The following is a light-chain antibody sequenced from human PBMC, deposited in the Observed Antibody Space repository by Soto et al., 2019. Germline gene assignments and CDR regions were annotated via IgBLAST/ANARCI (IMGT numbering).Light chain of an antibody. CDR3: HQYYSSPYT. CDR2: WAS. CDR1: QSVLYSSNNKNY. J-gene: IGKJ2*01. Sequence: DIVMTQSPDSLAVSLGERATINCKSSQSVLYSSNNKNYLAWYQQKPGQPPKLLIYWASTRESGVPDRFSGSGSVTDFTLTISSLQAEDVAVYYCHQYYSSPYTFGQGTKLEI. V-gene: IGKV4-1*01.